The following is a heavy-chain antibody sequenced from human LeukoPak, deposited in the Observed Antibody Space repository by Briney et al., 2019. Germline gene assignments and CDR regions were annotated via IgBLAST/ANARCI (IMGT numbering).Heavy chain of an antibody. D-gene: IGHD6-25*01. CDR2: INTNTEKS. V-gene: IGHV7-4-1*02. CDR3: ATGGGYRFAY. CDR1: GYSITNYA. J-gene: IGHJ4*02. Sequence: GASVKVSCKASGYSITNYAILWVRQAPGQGLEWMGWINTNTEKSTYAPGFTGRYVFSLDSSVNTAYLQISSLKAEDTALYYCATGGGYRFAYWGQGTLVPVSS.